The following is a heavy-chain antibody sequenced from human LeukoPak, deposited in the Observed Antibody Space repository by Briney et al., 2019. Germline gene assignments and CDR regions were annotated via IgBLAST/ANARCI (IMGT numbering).Heavy chain of an antibody. CDR3: ARPKYYYDSSGYLFDY. J-gene: IGHJ4*02. CDR2: IDPSDSYT. CDR1: GYSFTSYW. D-gene: IGHD3-22*01. Sequence: GESLKISCKGSGYSFTSYWISWVRQMPGKGLEWMGRIDPSDSYTNYSPSFQGHVTISADKSISTACLQWSSLKASDTAVYYCARPKYYYDSSGYLFDYWGQGTLVTVSS. V-gene: IGHV5-10-1*01.